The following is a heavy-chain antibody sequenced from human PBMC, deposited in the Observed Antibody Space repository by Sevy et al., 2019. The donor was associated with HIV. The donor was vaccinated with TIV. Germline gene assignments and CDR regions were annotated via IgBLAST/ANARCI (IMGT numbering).Heavy chain of an antibody. J-gene: IGHJ5*02. CDR2: INPNSGGT. Sequence: ASVKVSCKASGYTFTGYSMHWVRQAPGQGLEWMGWINPNSGGTTYAQKFQGRVTMTRDTSISTAYMELSRLRFDDTAVYYCARVWNSDYYDSSGPNWFDPWGQGTLVTVSS. CDR1: GYTFTGYS. V-gene: IGHV1-2*02. D-gene: IGHD3-22*01. CDR3: ARVWNSDYYDSSGPNWFDP.